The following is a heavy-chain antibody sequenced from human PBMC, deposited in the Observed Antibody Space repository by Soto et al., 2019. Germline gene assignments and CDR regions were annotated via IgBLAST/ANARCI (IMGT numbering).Heavy chain of an antibody. J-gene: IGHJ6*02. Sequence: ASVKVSCKASGGTFSSYAISWVRQAPGQGLEWMGGIIPIFGTANYAQKFQGRVTITADESTSTAYMELSSLRSEDTAVYYCASPLSIAAAGHYYYYYGMDVWGQGTTVTVSS. CDR2: IIPIFGTA. CDR3: ASPLSIAAAGHYYYYYGMDV. CDR1: GGTFSSYA. D-gene: IGHD6-13*01. V-gene: IGHV1-69*13.